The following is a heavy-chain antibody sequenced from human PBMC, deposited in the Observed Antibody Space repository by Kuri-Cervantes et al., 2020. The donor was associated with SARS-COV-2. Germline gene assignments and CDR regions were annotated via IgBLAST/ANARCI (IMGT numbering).Heavy chain of an antibody. CDR2: IYYSGST. D-gene: IGHD6-6*01. Sequence: GSLRLSCTVSGGSIGSSSYYWGWIRQPPGKGLEWIGSIYYSGSTYYNPSLKSRVTISVDTSKNQFSLKLSSVTAADTAVYYCARQGGQLVLHWYFDLWGRGTLVTVSS. J-gene: IGHJ2*01. CDR3: ARQGGQLVLHWYFDL. V-gene: IGHV4-39*01. CDR1: GGSIGSSSYY.